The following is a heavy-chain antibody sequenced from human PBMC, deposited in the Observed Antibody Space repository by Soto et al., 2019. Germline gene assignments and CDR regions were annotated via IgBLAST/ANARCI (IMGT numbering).Heavy chain of an antibody. CDR1: GLTFSSYA. J-gene: IGHJ6*02. CDR2: ISGSGGST. Sequence: GGSLRLSCAASGLTFSSYAMNWVRQAPGKGLEWVSAISGSGGSTYYANSVKGRFTISRDNSKNTLYLQMNSLRAEDTAVYYCAKYSSGWYSFYGMDVWGQGTTVTVSS. CDR3: AKYSSGWYSFYGMDV. D-gene: IGHD6-19*01. V-gene: IGHV3-23*01.